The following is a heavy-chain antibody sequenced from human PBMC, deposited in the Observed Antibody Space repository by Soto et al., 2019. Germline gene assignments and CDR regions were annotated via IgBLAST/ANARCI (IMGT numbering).Heavy chain of an antibody. CDR1: GFTFSSYG. Sequence: GGSLRLSCAASGFTFSSYGMHWVRQAPGKGLEWVAVIWYDGSNKYYADSVKGRFTISRDNSKNTLYLQMNSLRAEDTAVYYCARVWGDYDDYYYGMDVWGQGTTVTVSS. CDR2: IWYDGSNK. CDR3: ARVWGDYDDYYYGMDV. V-gene: IGHV3-33*01. D-gene: IGHD4-17*01. J-gene: IGHJ6*02.